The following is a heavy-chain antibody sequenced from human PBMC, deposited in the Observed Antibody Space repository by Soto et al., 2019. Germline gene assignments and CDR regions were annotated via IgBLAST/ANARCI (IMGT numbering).Heavy chain of an antibody. CDR1: GGTFSSYA. Sequence: SVKVSCKASGGTFSSYAISWVRQAPGQGLEWMGGIIPIFGTANYAQKFQGRVTITADKSTSTAYMELSSLRSEDTAVYYCARVGSSGYYLDYWGQGTLVTVSS. CDR2: IIPIFGTA. V-gene: IGHV1-69*06. CDR3: ARVGSSGYYLDY. J-gene: IGHJ4*02. D-gene: IGHD3-22*01.